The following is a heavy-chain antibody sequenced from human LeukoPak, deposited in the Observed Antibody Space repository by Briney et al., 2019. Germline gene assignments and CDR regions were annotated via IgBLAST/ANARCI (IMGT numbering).Heavy chain of an antibody. CDR3: AKDRAHDYSNYEVDS. CDR1: GFTFSSYA. D-gene: IGHD4-11*01. J-gene: IGHJ4*02. Sequence: GGSLRLSCAVSGFTFSSYAMSWVRQAPGKGLEWVSAISGSGGSTYYADSVKGRFTISRDNSKNTLSLQMNSLRAEDTAVYYCAKDRAHDYSNYEVDSWGQGTLVTVSS. CDR2: ISGSGGST. V-gene: IGHV3-23*01.